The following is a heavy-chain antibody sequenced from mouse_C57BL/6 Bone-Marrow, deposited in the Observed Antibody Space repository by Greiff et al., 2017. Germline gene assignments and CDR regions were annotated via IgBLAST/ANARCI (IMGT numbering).Heavy chain of an antibody. Sequence: ESGPGILQPSQTLSLTCSFSGFSLSTFGMGVGWIRQPSGKGLEWLAHIWWDDDKYYNPALKSRLTISKDTSKNQVFLKIANVDTADTATYYCARAPFYYGNYVGYFDVWGTGTTVTVSS. CDR2: IWWDDDK. CDR1: GFSLSTFGMG. D-gene: IGHD2-1*01. J-gene: IGHJ1*03. V-gene: IGHV8-8*01. CDR3: ARAPFYYGNYVGYFDV.